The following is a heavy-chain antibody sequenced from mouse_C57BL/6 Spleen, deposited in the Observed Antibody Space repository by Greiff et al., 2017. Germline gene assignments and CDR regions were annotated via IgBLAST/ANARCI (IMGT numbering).Heavy chain of an antibody. J-gene: IGHJ3*01. V-gene: IGHV3-6*01. CDR1: GYSITSGYY. Sequence: EVQLQQSGPGLVKPSQSLSLTCSVTGYSITSGYYWNWIRQFPGNKLEWMGYISYDGSNNYNPSLKNRISITRDTSKNQFFLKLNSVTTEDTATYYCARGANWDVAWFAYWGQGTLVTVSA. D-gene: IGHD4-1*01. CDR2: ISYDGSN. CDR3: ARGANWDVAWFAY.